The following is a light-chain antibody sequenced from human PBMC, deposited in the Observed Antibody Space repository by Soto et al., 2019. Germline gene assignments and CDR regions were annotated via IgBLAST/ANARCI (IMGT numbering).Light chain of an antibody. CDR2: DVT. J-gene: IGLJ1*01. CDR3: CSYAGSYTHV. Sequence: QSALTQPRSVSGSPGQSVTISCTGTSSDVGRYNYVSWYQQHPGKDPKLIIYDVTKRPSGAPDRFSGSKSGNTASLTISGLQAEDEADYYCCSYAGSYTHVFGTGTKLTVL. CDR1: SSDVGRYNY. V-gene: IGLV2-11*01.